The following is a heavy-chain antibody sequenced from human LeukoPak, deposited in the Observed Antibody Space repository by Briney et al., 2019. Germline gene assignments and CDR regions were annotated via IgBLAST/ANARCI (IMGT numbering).Heavy chain of an antibody. V-gene: IGHV4-61*10. CDR1: GNSISSGDYY. D-gene: IGHD6-6*01. Sequence: PSQTLSLTCTVSGNSISSGDYYWSWIRQPAGKGLEWIGYIYYSGSTNYNPSLKSRVTISVDTSKNQFSLKLSSVTAADTAVYYCARRHVEYSSSSDPYYFDYWGQGTLVTVSS. CDR2: IYYSGST. J-gene: IGHJ4*02. CDR3: ARRHVEYSSSSDPYYFDY.